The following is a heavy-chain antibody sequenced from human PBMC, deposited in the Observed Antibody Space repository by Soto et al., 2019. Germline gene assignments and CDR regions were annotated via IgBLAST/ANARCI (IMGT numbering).Heavy chain of an antibody. CDR1: GFTFSSYG. V-gene: IGHV3-30*18. Sequence: GGSLRLSCAASGFTFSSYGMHWVRQAPGKGLEWVAVISYDGSNKYYADSVKGRFTISRDNSKNTLYLQMNSLRAEDTAVYYCAKGQGQQLVPLGMDVWGQGTTVTVSS. D-gene: IGHD6-13*01. J-gene: IGHJ6*02. CDR3: AKGQGQQLVPLGMDV. CDR2: ISYDGSNK.